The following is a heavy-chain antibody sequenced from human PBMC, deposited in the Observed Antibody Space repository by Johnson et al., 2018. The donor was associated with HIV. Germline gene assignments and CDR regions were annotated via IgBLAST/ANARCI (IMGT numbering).Heavy chain of an antibody. CDR3: AKGRNTYGADVFDI. D-gene: IGHD4/OR15-4a*01. J-gene: IGHJ3*02. CDR2: ISYDGGNK. V-gene: IGHV3-30*18. Sequence: QVLLVESGGGVVRPGGSLRLSCAASGFTFDDYGMHWVRQAPGKGLEWVAVISYDGGNKYYADSVKGRFTISRDNSKNTLYLQMKSLRVEDTAVYYCAKGRNTYGADVFDIWGQGTMVTVSS. CDR1: GFTFDDYG.